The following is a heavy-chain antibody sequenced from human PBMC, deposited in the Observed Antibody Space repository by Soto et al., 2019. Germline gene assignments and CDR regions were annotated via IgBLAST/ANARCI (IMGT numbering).Heavy chain of an antibody. CDR3: ATGAAGDSSGYWVY. J-gene: IGHJ4*02. V-gene: IGHV1-69*01. CDR2: IIPVLGTE. Sequence: QVQLAQSGAEVKKPGSSVKVSCRASGGTFSSYAINWVRQATVQGLEWMGGIIPVLGTEDYSQKFQGRVTITADESTSTDYMELSSLRSEDAAVYYCATGAAGDSSGYWVYWGQGPLVTVSS. CDR1: GGTFSSYA. D-gene: IGHD3-22*01.